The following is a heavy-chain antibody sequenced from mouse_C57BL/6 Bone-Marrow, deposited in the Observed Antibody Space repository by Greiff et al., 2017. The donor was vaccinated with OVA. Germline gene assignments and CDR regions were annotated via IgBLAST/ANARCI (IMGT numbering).Heavy chain of an antibody. CDR3: ARQSRLGGYFDY. J-gene: IGHJ2*01. Sequence: EVKLQQSGPELVKPGASVKISCKASGYTFTDYYMNWVKQSHGKSLEWIGDINPNNGGTSYKQKFKGKATLTVDKASSTAYMEIRSLTSEDSAVYYCARQSRLGGYFDYWGQGTTLTVSS. D-gene: IGHD4-1*01. V-gene: IGHV1-26*01. CDR1: GYTFTDYY. CDR2: INPNNGGT.